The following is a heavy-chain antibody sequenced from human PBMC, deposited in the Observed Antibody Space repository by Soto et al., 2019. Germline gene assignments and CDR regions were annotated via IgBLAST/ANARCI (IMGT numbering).Heavy chain of an antibody. CDR1: GFTFSSHA. CDR3: ARGPDYSNFGYFDY. V-gene: IGHV3-33*01. D-gene: IGHD4-4*01. Sequence: QVQLVESGGGVVQPGRSLRLSCAASGFTFSSHAVNWVRQAPGKGLEWVALIWNAGNNKYYADAGSVKGRFTISRDNSRNTLYLAMNSVRADDTGVYYCARGPDYSNFGYFDYCGQGTLVTVSS. J-gene: IGHJ4*02. CDR2: IWNAGNNK.